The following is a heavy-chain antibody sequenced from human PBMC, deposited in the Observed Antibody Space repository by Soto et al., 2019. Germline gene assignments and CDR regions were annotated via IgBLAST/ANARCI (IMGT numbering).Heavy chain of an antibody. V-gene: IGHV1-69*12. J-gene: IGHJ6*02. CDR3: ARLPRAAEEGYYYYGMDV. D-gene: IGHD6-13*01. CDR1: GGTFSSYA. CDR2: IIPIFGTA. Sequence: QVQLVQSGAEVKKPGSSVKVSCKASGGTFSSYAISWVRQAPGQGLEWMGGIIPIFGTANYAQKFQGRVTITADESTSTAYMELSSLRSEDTAVYYCARLPRAAEEGYYYYGMDVWGQGTTVTVSS.